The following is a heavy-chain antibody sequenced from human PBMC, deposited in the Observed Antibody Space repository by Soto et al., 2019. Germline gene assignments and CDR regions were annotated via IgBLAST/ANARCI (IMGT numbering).Heavy chain of an antibody. CDR1: GFTFSSYG. Sequence: QVQLVESGGGVVQPGRSLRLSCAASGFTFSSYGMHWVRQAPGKGLEWVAVIWYDGSNKYYADSVKGRFTISRDNSKNTLYLQMNSLRAEDTAVYYCARDEGYCSGGSCLPPGYWGQGTLVTVSS. V-gene: IGHV3-33*01. CDR2: IWYDGSNK. CDR3: ARDEGYCSGGSCLPPGY. D-gene: IGHD2-15*01. J-gene: IGHJ4*02.